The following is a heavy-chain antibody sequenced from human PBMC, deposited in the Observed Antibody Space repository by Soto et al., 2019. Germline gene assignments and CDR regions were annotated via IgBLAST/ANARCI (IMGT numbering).Heavy chain of an antibody. D-gene: IGHD3-22*01. Sequence: PSETLSLTCTVSGGSISSYYWSWIRQPAGKGLEWIGRIYTSGSTNYNPSLKSRVTMSVDTSKNQFSLKLSSVTAADTAVYSCARAPYYYDSSGYYYSPFDYWGQGTLVTVSS. CDR3: ARAPYYYDSSGYYYSPFDY. V-gene: IGHV4-4*07. CDR2: IYTSGST. J-gene: IGHJ4*02. CDR1: GGSISSYY.